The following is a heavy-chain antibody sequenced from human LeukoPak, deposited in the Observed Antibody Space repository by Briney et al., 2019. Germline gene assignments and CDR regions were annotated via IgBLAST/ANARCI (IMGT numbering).Heavy chain of an antibody. D-gene: IGHD1-26*01. V-gene: IGHV4-59*08. CDR2: IYYSGST. J-gene: IGHJ4*01. Sequence: SETLSLTCTVSGGSISSYYWSWIRQPPGKGLEWIRYIYYSGSTNYNPSLKSRVTISVDTSKNQFSLKLSSVTAADTAVYYCARRSEVGALHYFDYWGRGTLVTVSS. CDR3: ARRSEVGALHYFDY. CDR1: GGSISSYY.